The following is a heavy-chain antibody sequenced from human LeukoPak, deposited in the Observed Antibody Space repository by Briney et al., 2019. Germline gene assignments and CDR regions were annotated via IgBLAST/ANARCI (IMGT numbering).Heavy chain of an antibody. V-gene: IGHV4-59*01. CDR2: IYYSGST. J-gene: IGHJ4*02. D-gene: IGHD5-18*01. Sequence: PSETLSLTCTVSGGSISSYYWSWIRQPPGKGLEWIGYIYYSGSTNYNPSLKSRVTISVDTSKNQFSLTLSSVTAADTAVYYCAREAAMAYYFDYWGQGTLVTVSS. CDR1: GGSISSYY. CDR3: AREAAMAYYFDY.